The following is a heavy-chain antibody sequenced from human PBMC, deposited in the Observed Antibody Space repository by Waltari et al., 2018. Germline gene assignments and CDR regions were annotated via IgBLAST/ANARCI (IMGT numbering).Heavy chain of an antibody. D-gene: IGHD5-18*01. J-gene: IGHJ4*02. CDR1: GGSISSGGYY. CDR3: ASRGYTAYFDY. Sequence: QVQLQESGPGLVKPSQTLSHTCTVSGGSISSGGYYWSWIRQHPAKGVEWIGYIYSSGSTYYNPSLKIRVTISVDTSKNQFSLKLSSVTAADTAVYYGASRGYTAYFDYWGQGTLVTVSS. V-gene: IGHV4-31*03. CDR2: IYSSGST.